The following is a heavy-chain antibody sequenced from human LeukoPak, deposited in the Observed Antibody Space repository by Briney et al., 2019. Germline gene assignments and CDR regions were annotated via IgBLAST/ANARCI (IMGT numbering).Heavy chain of an antibody. CDR1: GFTFRNSA. CDR3: ARDRGWELRDAFDI. Sequence: GGSLRLSCAASGFTFRNSAMHWVRQAPGKGLEWVAVISYDGNNKYYADSVRGRFIISRDNSKNTLYLQMNSLRAEDTAVYYCARDRGWELRDAFDIWGQGTMVTVSS. J-gene: IGHJ3*02. CDR2: ISYDGNNK. D-gene: IGHD1-26*01. V-gene: IGHV3-30-3*01.